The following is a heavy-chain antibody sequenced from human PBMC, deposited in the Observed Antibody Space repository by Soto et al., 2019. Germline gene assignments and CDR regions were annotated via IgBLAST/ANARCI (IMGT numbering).Heavy chain of an antibody. V-gene: IGHV4-31*03. CDR3: ARQWQLRGMDV. CDR2: IYYNGTT. D-gene: IGHD6-19*01. J-gene: IGHJ6*02. Sequence: KASETLSLTCTVSGGSIISGLHYWAWIRQFPGKGLEWIGSIYYNGTTYDNASLKSRLVISVDTSENQFTLKLRSVTATDTAVYYCARQWQLRGMDVWGQGTTVTVSS. CDR1: GGSIISGLHY.